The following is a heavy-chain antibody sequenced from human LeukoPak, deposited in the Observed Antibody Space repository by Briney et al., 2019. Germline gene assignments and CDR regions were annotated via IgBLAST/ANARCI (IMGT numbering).Heavy chain of an antibody. J-gene: IGHJ4*02. Sequence: SETLSLTCTVSGGPISSYYWSWIRQPPGKGLEWIGYIYYSGSTNYNPSLKSRVTISVDTSKNQFSLKLSPVTAADTAVYYCARALGGCSGGSCGYYFDYWGQGTLVTVSS. CDR1: GGPISSYY. V-gene: IGHV4-59*01. CDR2: IYYSGST. CDR3: ARALGGCSGGSCGYYFDY. D-gene: IGHD2-15*01.